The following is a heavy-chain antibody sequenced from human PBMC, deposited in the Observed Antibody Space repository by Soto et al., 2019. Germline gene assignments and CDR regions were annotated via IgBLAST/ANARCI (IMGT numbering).Heavy chain of an antibody. J-gene: IGHJ6*02. CDR3: ARDDGSGSYYYYGMDV. Sequence: PSETLSITCTVSGGSISSGGYYWSWIRQHPGKGLEWIGYIYYSGSTYYNPSLKSRVTISVDTSKNQFSLKLSSVTAADTAVYYCARDDGSGSYYYYGMDVWGQGTTVTV. V-gene: IGHV4-31*03. CDR2: IYYSGST. D-gene: IGHD3-10*01. CDR1: GGSISSGGYY.